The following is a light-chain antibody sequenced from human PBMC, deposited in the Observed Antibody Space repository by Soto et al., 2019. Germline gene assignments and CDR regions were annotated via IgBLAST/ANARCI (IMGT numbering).Light chain of an antibody. V-gene: IGLV2-8*01. J-gene: IGLJ1*01. CDR2: EVS. Sequence: ALTQPPSASGSFGQSVTISCTGTSSDVGGYNYVSWYQQYPGKAPKLMIYEVSERPSGVPDRFSGSKSGNTASLTVSGLQADDEADYYCSSYSGTNYHYVFGTGTKVTVL. CDR1: SSDVGGYNY. CDR3: SSYSGTNYHYV.